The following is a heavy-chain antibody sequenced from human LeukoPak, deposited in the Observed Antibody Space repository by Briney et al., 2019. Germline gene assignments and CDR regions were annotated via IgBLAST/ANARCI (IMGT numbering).Heavy chain of an antibody. J-gene: IGHJ4*02. D-gene: IGHD5-18*01. V-gene: IGHV3-13*01. CDR1: GFTLGRHD. Sequence: GGSLRLFCTASGFTLGRHDMHWVRQTTGEGLEWVAALASGSQTFYAGSVKGRFAVSREDAKNSLYLQMNSLRAGDTAVYYCVREARGYHYTYFDYWGQGTLVTVSS. CDR3: VREARGYHYTYFDY. CDR2: LASGSQT.